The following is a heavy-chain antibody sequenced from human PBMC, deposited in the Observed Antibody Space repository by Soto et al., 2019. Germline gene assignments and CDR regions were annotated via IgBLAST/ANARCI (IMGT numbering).Heavy chain of an antibody. CDR3: AKDLGVTTAYWYFDL. V-gene: IGHV3-23*01. CDR2: ISGSGGST. D-gene: IGHD4-17*01. CDR1: GFTFSSYA. Sequence: GGSLRLSCAASGFTFSSYAMSWVRQAPGKGLEWVSAISGSGGSTYYADSVKGRFTISRDNPKNTLYLQMNSLRAEDTAVYYCAKDLGVTTAYWYFDLWGRGTLVTVSS. J-gene: IGHJ2*01.